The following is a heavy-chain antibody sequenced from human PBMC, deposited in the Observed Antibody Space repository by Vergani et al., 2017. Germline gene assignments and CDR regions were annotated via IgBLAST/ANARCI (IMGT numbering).Heavy chain of an antibody. V-gene: IGHV6-1*01. J-gene: IGHJ4*02. Sequence: QVQLQQSGPGLVKPSQTLSLTCAISGDSVSSNSAAWNCIRQSPSRGLEWLGRTYYTSKWYNDSAVSVKSRITINPDTSKNPFSLQLNSVTPEDTAMYYCAISSSSEWVSYYFDYGGEGTLVTVSS. CDR2: TYYTSKWYN. D-gene: IGHD6-6*01. CDR1: GDSVSSNSAA. CDR3: AISSSSEWVSYYFDY.